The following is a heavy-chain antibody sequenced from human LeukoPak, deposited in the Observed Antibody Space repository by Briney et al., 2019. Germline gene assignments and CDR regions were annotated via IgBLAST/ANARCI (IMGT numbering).Heavy chain of an antibody. CDR3: ARVDHYYDSSGYFLYFGY. Sequence: SETLSLTCTVSGGSISSYYWSWIRQPPGKGLEWIGYIYYSGSTNYNPSLKSRVTISVDTSKNQFSLKLSSVTAADTAVYYCARVDHYYDSSGYFLYFGYWGQGTLVTVSS. J-gene: IGHJ4*02. V-gene: IGHV4-59*01. CDR1: GGSISSYY. D-gene: IGHD3-22*01. CDR2: IYYSGST.